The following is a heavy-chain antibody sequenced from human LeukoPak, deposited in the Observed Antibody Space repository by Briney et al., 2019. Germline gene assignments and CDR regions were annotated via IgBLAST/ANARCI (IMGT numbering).Heavy chain of an antibody. D-gene: IGHD6-19*01. CDR3: ATKQWLAPPPDS. V-gene: IGHV3-74*01. CDR2: INTDGTVT. CDR1: GFTFSKYW. Sequence: GGSLRLSCAASGFTFSKYWMLWVRQAPGKGLESVSRINTDGTVTTYAAFVKGRFTFSRDNADNTLFLQMNSVRDEDTAVYYCATKQWLAPPPDSWGQGTPVTVSS. J-gene: IGHJ4*02.